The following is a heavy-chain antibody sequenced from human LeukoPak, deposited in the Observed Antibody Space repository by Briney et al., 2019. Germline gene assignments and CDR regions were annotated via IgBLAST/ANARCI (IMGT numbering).Heavy chain of an antibody. Sequence: SSETLSLTCTVSGGSISSSSYYWGWIRQPPGKGLEWFGSIYYSGSTYYNPSLKSRVTTSVDTSKNQFSLKLSSVTAADTAVYYCATMVRGVITNIDYWGQGTLVTVSS. CDR2: IYYSGST. CDR1: GGSISSSSYY. D-gene: IGHD3-10*01. CDR3: ATMVRGVITNIDY. J-gene: IGHJ4*02. V-gene: IGHV4-39*01.